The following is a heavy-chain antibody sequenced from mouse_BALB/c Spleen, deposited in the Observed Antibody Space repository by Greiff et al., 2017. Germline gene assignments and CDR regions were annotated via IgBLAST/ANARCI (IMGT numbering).Heavy chain of an antibody. Sequence: EVQLVESGPGLVKPSQSLSLTCTVTGYSITSDYAWNWIRQFPGNKLEWMGYISYSGSTSYNPSLKSRISITRDTSKNQFFLQLNSVTTEDTATYYCARKAYYGNYDAMDYWGQGTSVTVSS. D-gene: IGHD2-10*01. CDR2: ISYSGST. CDR1: GYSITSDYA. CDR3: ARKAYYGNYDAMDY. J-gene: IGHJ4*01. V-gene: IGHV3-2*02.